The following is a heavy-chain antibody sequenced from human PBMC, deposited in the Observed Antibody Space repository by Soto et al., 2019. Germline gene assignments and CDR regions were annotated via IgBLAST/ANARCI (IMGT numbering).Heavy chain of an antibody. CDR2: ISGSGGSGRG. J-gene: IGHJ4*02. D-gene: IGHD4-4*01. CDR1: GFSFRKYA. Sequence: EVQLLESGGGLVQPGGSLRLSCVGSGFSFRKYAMNWVRQASGKGLEWVSGISGSGGSGRGFYADPVKGRFTISRDNSTNTLYLEINSLRAEDTAVYYCAKDLDDYSSAIDFWGQGTLVTVSS. V-gene: IGHV3-23*01. CDR3: AKDLDDYSSAIDF.